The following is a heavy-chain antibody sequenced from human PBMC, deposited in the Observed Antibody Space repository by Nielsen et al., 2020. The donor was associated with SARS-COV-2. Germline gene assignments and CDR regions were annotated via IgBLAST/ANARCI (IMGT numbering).Heavy chain of an antibody. V-gene: IGHV3-74*01. CDR3: AKARIAARPDYYYYGMDV. CDR2: INSDGSST. J-gene: IGHJ6*02. CDR1: GFTFSSYW. Sequence: GESLKISCAASGFTFSSYWMHWVRQAPGKGLVWVSRINSDGSSTSYADSVKGRFTISRDNAKNTLYLQMNSLRAEDTAVYYCAKARIAARPDYYYYGMDVWGQGTTVTVSS. D-gene: IGHD6-6*01.